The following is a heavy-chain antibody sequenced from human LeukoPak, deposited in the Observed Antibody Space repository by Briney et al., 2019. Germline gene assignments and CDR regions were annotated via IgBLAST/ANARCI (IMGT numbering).Heavy chain of an antibody. V-gene: IGHV4-30-2*01. CDR1: GDSISSGGYS. Sequence: PSGTLSLTCAVSGDSISSGGYSWSWIRQPPGKGLEWIGYIYHSGSTYYNLSLKSRVTISVDTSKNQFSLKLSSVTAADTAVYYCARGGDGYYYDSGFDYWGQGTLVTVSS. J-gene: IGHJ4*02. CDR3: ARGGDGYYYDSGFDY. D-gene: IGHD3-22*01. CDR2: IYHSGST.